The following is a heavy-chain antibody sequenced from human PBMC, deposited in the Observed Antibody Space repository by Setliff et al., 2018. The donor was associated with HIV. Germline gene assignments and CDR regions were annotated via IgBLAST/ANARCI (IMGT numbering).Heavy chain of an antibody. V-gene: IGHV4-34*01. Sequence: SETLSLTCAVYGGSFSDYYWSWIRQPPGKGLEWLGELNHSGSTNYNPSLKSRVTISVDTSKNQFSLKLNSVTAADTAVYYCARERSLITVRRYFDNWGQGTLVTVSS. J-gene: IGHJ4*02. CDR3: ARERSLITVRRYFDN. D-gene: IGHD1-1*01. CDR2: LNHSGST. CDR1: GGSFSDYY.